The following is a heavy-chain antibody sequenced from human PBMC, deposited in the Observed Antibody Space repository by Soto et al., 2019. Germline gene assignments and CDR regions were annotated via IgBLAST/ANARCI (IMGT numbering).Heavy chain of an antibody. D-gene: IGHD6-13*01. Sequence: SETQSLTSAVSGGSIRSSGYYWGWIRQPPGKGLEWIGSIYYSGSTYYNPSLKSRVTISVDTSKNQFSLKLSSVTAADTAVYYCARGTIAAAGQFDYWGQGTLVTVSS. J-gene: IGHJ4*02. CDR1: GGSIRSSGYY. CDR2: IYYSGST. CDR3: ARGTIAAAGQFDY. V-gene: IGHV4-39*01.